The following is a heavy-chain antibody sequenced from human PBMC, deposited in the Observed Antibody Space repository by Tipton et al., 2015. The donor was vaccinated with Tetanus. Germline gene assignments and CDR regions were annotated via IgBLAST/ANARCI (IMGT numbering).Heavy chain of an antibody. CDR2: VSKDGNNI. CDR3: AKEGPALCIGRGIDY. Sequence: SLRLSCAGSGFNFGGFGMHWVRQAPGKGLEWVAVVSKDGNNIQYGDSVKGRFTISRDNSKNTVYLQMNSLRVEDTAIYYCAKEGPALCIGRGIDYWGQGTLVTVSS. J-gene: IGHJ4*02. V-gene: IGHV3-30*18. CDR1: GFNFGGFG. D-gene: IGHD3-16*01.